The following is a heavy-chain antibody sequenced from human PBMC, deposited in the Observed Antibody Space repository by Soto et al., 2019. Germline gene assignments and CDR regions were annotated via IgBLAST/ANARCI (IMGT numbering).Heavy chain of an antibody. CDR1: GFTFSSYV. J-gene: IGHJ3*02. Sequence: EVQLLESGGGLVQPGGSLRLSCAASGFTFSSYVMNWVRQAPGKGLEWVSTISYSADKTFYADSVKGRFTISRDNSRDTLFLQMNSLRADDAAVYYCARRAKTATTNWGAFDIWAQGTMVTVSS. CDR2: ISYSADKT. D-gene: IGHD1-7*01. CDR3: ARRAKTATTNWGAFDI. V-gene: IGHV3-23*01.